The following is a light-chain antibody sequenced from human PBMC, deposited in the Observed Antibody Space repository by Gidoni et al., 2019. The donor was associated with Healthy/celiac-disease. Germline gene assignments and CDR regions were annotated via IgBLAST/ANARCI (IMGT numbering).Light chain of an antibody. CDR1: QSISSY. V-gene: IGKV1-39*01. Sequence: DIQMTQSPSSLSASVGDRVTITCRASQSISSYLNWYQQKPGKAPKLLIYAASSFQSGVPSRFCGSGSGTDFTLTISSLQPEDFATYYCQQSYSTPRTFGQGTKLEIK. J-gene: IGKJ2*02. CDR2: AAS. CDR3: QQSYSTPRT.